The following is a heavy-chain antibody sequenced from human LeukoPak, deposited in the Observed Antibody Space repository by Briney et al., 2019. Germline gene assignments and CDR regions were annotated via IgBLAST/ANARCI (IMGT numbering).Heavy chain of an antibody. V-gene: IGHV4-34*01. Sequence: SETLSLTCAISDGSFTGYFWNWVRQAPGKGLEWIGDINHGGSTNYNPSLRSRATMSVDTSKNQFSLKLSSVTAADTAVYYCARVAIFGVVINAMDVWGQGITVTVSS. J-gene: IGHJ6*02. CDR2: INHGGST. CDR1: DGSFTGYF. CDR3: ARVAIFGVVINAMDV. D-gene: IGHD3-3*01.